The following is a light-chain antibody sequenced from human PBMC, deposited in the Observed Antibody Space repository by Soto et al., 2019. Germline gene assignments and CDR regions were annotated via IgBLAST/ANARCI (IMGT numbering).Light chain of an antibody. Sequence: DIQMTQSPLSLSASVGDRIIITCRASQSISSSLNWYQRKPGEAPKVLIYGASSLQSGVPSRFSGSGSGTEFTLTIGSLQPEDFATYYCQESYGHLWGTFGQGTKVDIK. V-gene: IGKV1-39*01. J-gene: IGKJ1*01. CDR3: QESYGHLWGT. CDR1: QSISSS. CDR2: GAS.